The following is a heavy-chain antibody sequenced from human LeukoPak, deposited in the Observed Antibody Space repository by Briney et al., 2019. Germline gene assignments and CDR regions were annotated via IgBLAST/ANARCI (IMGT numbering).Heavy chain of an antibody. CDR2: INPNSGGT. D-gene: IGHD6-13*01. Sequence: GASVKVSCKASGYTFTGYYMHWVRQAPGQGLEWMGWINPNSGGTNYAQKFQGWVTMTRDTSISTAYMELSRLRSDDTAVYYCARPFTEISGSSAGLTDAFDIWGQGTMVTVSS. V-gene: IGHV1-2*04. CDR3: ARPFTEISGSSAGLTDAFDI. CDR1: GYTFTGYY. J-gene: IGHJ3*02.